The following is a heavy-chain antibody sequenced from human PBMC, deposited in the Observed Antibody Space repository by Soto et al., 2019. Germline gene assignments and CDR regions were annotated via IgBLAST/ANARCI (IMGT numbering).Heavy chain of an antibody. D-gene: IGHD5-12*01. CDR3: ARVPGDMVAILYSYPLDGREPLSAVDV. Sequence: QMQLVESGGGAVQPGRSLRLSCAASGFTFSYYPMHWVRQAPGKGLEWVAVISFDGSNKYYADSVKGRFTISRDNSKNTLYLQMNSLRGEDTAVYYCARVPGDMVAILYSYPLDGREPLSAVDVWGQGPTVTVSS. CDR2: ISFDGSNK. V-gene: IGHV3-30*04. J-gene: IGHJ6*02. CDR1: GFTFSYYP.